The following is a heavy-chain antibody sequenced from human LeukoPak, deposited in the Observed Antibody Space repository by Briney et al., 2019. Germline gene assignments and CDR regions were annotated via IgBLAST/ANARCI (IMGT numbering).Heavy chain of an antibody. V-gene: IGHV3-30*04. Sequence: GGSLRLSCAASGFTFTSYAMHWVRQAPGKGLEWVAVISYDGSNKYYADSVKGRFTISRDNSKNTLYLQMNSLRPEDTAVYYCASEKVTRFDYWGQGTLVTVSS. D-gene: IGHD2-21*02. CDR3: ASEKVTRFDY. J-gene: IGHJ4*02. CDR1: GFTFTSYA. CDR2: ISYDGSNK.